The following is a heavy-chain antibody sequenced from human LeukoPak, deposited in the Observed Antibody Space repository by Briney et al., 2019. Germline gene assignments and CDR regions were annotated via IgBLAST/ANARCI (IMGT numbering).Heavy chain of an antibody. CDR2: IIPIFGTA. J-gene: IGHJ6*03. V-gene: IGHV1-69*05. CDR3: ARVPHIWDYSNRNYYYYYMDV. Sequence: GSSVKVSCKASGGTFSSYAISWVRQAPGQGLEWMGGIIPIFGTANYAQKFQGRVTITTDESTSTAYMELSSLRSEDTAVYYCARVPHIWDYSNRNYYYYYMDVWGKGTTVTVSS. CDR1: GGTFSSYA. D-gene: IGHD4-11*01.